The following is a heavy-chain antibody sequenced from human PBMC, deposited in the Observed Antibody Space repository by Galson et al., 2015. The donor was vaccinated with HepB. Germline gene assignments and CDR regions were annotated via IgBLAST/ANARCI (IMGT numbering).Heavy chain of an antibody. Sequence: LRLSCAASGFTFSSYAMPWVRQAPGKGLEWVAVISYDGSNKYYADSVKGRFTISRDNSKNTLYLQMNSLRAEDTAVYYCARDWSVVPAASSSDDGYFDYWGQGTLVTVSS. CDR2: ISYDGSNK. V-gene: IGHV3-30-3*01. CDR1: GFTFSSYA. J-gene: IGHJ4*02. D-gene: IGHD2-2*01. CDR3: ARDWSVVPAASSSDDGYFDY.